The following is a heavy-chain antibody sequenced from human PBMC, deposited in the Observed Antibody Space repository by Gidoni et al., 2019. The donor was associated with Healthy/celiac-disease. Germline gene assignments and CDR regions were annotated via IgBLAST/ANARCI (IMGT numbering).Heavy chain of an antibody. CDR3: ARELTIFGVVTLMYNWFDP. Sequence: QVQLVQSGAEVKKPGASVKVSCKASGYTFPSYGISWVRQAPGQGLEWMGWISAYNGNTNYAQKLQGRVTMTTDTSTSTAYMELRSLRSDDTAVYYCARELTIFGVVTLMYNWFDPWGQGTLVTVSS. CDR2: ISAYNGNT. D-gene: IGHD3-3*01. J-gene: IGHJ5*02. V-gene: IGHV1-18*01. CDR1: GYTFPSYG.